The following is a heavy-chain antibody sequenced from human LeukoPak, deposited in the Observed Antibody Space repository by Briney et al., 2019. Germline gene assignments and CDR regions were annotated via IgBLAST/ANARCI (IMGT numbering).Heavy chain of an antibody. J-gene: IGHJ4*02. CDR2: INPNSGGT. D-gene: IGHD2-15*01. CDR3: ARGARYCSGGSCYDY. Sequence: GASVKVSCKASGYTFTGYYMHWVRQAPGQGLEWMGWINPNSGGTNYAQKFQGRVTMTRDTSISTAYMELSRLRSDDTAVYYCARGARYCSGGSCYDYCGQGTLATVSS. CDR1: GYTFTGYY. V-gene: IGHV1-2*02.